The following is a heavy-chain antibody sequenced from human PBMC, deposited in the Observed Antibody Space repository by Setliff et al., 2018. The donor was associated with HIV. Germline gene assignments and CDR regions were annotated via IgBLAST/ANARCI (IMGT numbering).Heavy chain of an antibody. D-gene: IGHD3-22*01. V-gene: IGHV1-69*05. CDR3: ARERPGDHYESTGYQLADWFDP. Sequence: SVKVSFKASGGTFSSYAISWVRQAPGQGLEWMGGIIPIFGTTNYAQKFQGRVTITTDESTTTAYMEVSSLRSEDTAVYYCARERPGDHYESTGYQLADWFDPWGQGTLVTVSS. J-gene: IGHJ5*02. CDR2: IIPIFGTT. CDR1: GGTFSSYA.